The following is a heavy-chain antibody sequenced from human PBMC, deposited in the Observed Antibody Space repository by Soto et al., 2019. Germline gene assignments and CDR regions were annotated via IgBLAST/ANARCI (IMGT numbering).Heavy chain of an antibody. CDR1: GGSFSGYY. J-gene: IGHJ5*02. CDR2: INHSGST. Sequence: PSETLSLTCAVYGGSFSGYYWSWIRQPPGKGLEWIGEINHSGSTNYNPSLKSRVTISVDTSKNQFSLKLSSVTAADTAVYYCARGAAAAGTEWFDPWGQGTLVTVSS. V-gene: IGHV4-34*01. D-gene: IGHD6-13*01. CDR3: ARGAAAAGTEWFDP.